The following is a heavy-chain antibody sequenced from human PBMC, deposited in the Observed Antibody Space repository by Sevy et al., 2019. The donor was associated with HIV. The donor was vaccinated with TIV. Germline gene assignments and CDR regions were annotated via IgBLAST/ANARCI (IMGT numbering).Heavy chain of an antibody. J-gene: IGHJ3*02. CDR3: ARDRSYYGSGSYSAFDM. CDR2: ISYDGSNK. CDR1: GLTFSNYA. D-gene: IGHD3-10*01. Sequence: GGSLRLSCAASGLTFSNYAIHWVRQAPGKGLEWVAVISYDGSNKYYADSVKGRFTISRDNSKNTLYLQMNSLRTEDTAVYYCARDRSYYGSGSYSAFDMWGQGTVVTVSS. V-gene: IGHV3-30-3*01.